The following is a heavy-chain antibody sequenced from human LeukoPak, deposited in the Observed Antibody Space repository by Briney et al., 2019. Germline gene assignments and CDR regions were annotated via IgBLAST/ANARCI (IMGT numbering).Heavy chain of an antibody. CDR1: GFTFSSYA. Sequence: GGSLRLSCAASGFTFSSYAMHWVRQAPGKGLEWVAVISYDGSNKYYADSVKGRFTISRDNSKNTLYLQMNSLRAEDTAVYYCARVKQQLVTTNLNWFDPCGEGTLVTVSS. D-gene: IGHD6-13*01. J-gene: IGHJ5*02. CDR2: ISYDGSNK. V-gene: IGHV3-30-3*01. CDR3: ARVKQQLVTTNLNWFDP.